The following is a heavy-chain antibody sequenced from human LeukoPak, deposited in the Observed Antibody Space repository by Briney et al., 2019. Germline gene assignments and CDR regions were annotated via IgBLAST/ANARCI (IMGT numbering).Heavy chain of an antibody. J-gene: IGHJ4*02. CDR1: GGSISGYS. V-gene: IGHV4-59*01. Sequence: SETLSLTCTVFGGSISGYSWTWIRQSPEKGLEWIGEIFYSGRTTYNPSLESRLTISLDPSKNEISMKLRSVTAVDSAVYFCARAYYDSSGYYSGDYRGQGALVTVSS. CDR2: IFYSGRT. CDR3: ARAYYDSSGYYSGDY. D-gene: IGHD3-22*01.